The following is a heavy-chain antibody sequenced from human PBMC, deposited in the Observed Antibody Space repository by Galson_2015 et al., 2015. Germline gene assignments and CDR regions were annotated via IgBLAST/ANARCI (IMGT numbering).Heavy chain of an antibody. CDR2: INTNTGNP. D-gene: IGHD1-26*01. Sequence: SVKVSCKASGYTLTSYAMNWVRQAPGQGLEWMGWINTNTGNPTYAQGFTGRFVFSLDTSVSTAYLQINSLKAEDTAVYYCARDHSGSYDYYYGMDVWGQGTTVTVSS. CDR3: ARDHSGSYDYYYGMDV. CDR1: GYTLTSYA. J-gene: IGHJ6*02. V-gene: IGHV7-4-1*02.